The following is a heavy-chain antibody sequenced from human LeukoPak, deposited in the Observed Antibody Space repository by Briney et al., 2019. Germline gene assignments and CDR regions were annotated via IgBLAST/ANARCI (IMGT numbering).Heavy chain of an antibody. J-gene: IGHJ3*02. CDR3: ARGGSYLSAFDI. CDR2: TSYDGTNK. D-gene: IGHD1-26*01. Sequence: GGSLRLSCAASGFTFSGYGMHWVRQAPGKGLEWVSGTSYDGTNKYYADSVKGRFTISRDNSNNTLYLQMNSLRAEDTAVYYCARGGSYLSAFDIWGQGTMVTVSS. V-gene: IGHV3-30*03. CDR1: GFTFSGYG.